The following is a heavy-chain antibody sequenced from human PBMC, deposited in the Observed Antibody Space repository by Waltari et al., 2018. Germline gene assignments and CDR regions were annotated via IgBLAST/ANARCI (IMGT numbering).Heavy chain of an antibody. D-gene: IGHD6-19*01. Sequence: QVQLVQSGAEVKKPGSSVKVSCKASGGTFSSYAISWVRQAPGQGLEWMGGIIPILGIANYAQKCQGRVTITADKSTSTAYMELSSLRSEDTAVYYCARSSGIAVAGKHLDYWGQGTLVTVSS. V-gene: IGHV1-69*10. CDR3: ARSSGIAVAGKHLDY. CDR2: IIPILGIA. J-gene: IGHJ4*02. CDR1: GGTFSSYA.